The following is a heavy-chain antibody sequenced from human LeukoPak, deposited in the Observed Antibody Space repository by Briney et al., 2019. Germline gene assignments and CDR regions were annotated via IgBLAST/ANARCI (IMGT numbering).Heavy chain of an antibody. Sequence: GGSLRLSCAASGFTFSSYAMSWVRQAPGKGLEWVSAISGSGGSTYYADSVKGRFTISRDNSKNTLYLQMNSLRVEDTAVYYCARDLGGGSYYDYWGQGTLVTVSS. CDR3: ARDLGGGSYYDY. J-gene: IGHJ4*02. V-gene: IGHV3-23*01. D-gene: IGHD1-26*01. CDR2: ISGSGGST. CDR1: GFTFSSYA.